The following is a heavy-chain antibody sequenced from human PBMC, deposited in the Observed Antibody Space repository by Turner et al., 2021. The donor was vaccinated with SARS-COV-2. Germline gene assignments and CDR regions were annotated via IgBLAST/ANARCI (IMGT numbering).Heavy chain of an antibody. D-gene: IGHD3-22*01. CDR2: IRPNSGGT. V-gene: IGHV1-2*04. Sequence: QVQLVQSGAELKKPGASVKVLCTTSGYPFPDYYIHWLRQAPGQGHEWIGWIRPNSGGTHYARKFQGWVNMNRETSVSVVYVELSRLKSDDTAGYYCARVAVDISPDAFDIWGQGTMVTVSS. CDR1: GYPFPDYY. J-gene: IGHJ3*02. CDR3: ARVAVDISPDAFDI.